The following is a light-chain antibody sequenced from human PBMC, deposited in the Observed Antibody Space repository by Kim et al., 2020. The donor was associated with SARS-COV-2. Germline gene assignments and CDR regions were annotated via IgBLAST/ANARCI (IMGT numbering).Light chain of an antibody. V-gene: IGLV3-1*01. CDR1: KLGDKY. Sequence: SYELTQPPSVSVSPGQTVSITCSGDKLGDKYACWYQQKPGQSPVLVIYQDSKRPSGIPERFSGSNSGNTATLTISGTQAMDEADYYCQAWDSSTGGYVFGTGTKVTVL. CDR3: QAWDSSTGGYV. J-gene: IGLJ1*01. CDR2: QDS.